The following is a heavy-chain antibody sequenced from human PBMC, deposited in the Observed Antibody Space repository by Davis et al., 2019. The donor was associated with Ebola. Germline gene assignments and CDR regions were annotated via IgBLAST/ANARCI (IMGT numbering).Heavy chain of an antibody. CDR3: ARGCGTTSCPLTYYYYYMDV. CDR2: ISTSSSYI. J-gene: IGHJ6*03. D-gene: IGHD2-2*01. CDR1: EFTFSGYS. V-gene: IGHV3-21*01. Sequence: GGSLRLSCAASEFTFSGYSMNWVRQAPGKGLEWVSSISTSSSYIYYADSVKGRFTISRDNAKNSLYLQMNGLRAEDTAVYYCARGCGTTSCPLTYYYYYMDVWGKGTTVTVSS.